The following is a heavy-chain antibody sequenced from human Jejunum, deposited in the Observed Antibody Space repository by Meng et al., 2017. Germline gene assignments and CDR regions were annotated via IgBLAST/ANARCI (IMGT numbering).Heavy chain of an antibody. Sequence: QVQLVQSAAEVKEPGASVKVSYKASGYIFKNYAMQWVRQAPGQRLDWIGWINTDNGDTQYSQTFQGRVTITRDTSASTTYMELSSLRSEDTAVYFCARERQTSGEDYWGQGTLVTVSS. CDR1: GYIFKNYA. D-gene: IGHD2-15*01. CDR2: INTDNGDT. V-gene: IGHV1-3*04. J-gene: IGHJ4*02. CDR3: ARERQTSGEDY.